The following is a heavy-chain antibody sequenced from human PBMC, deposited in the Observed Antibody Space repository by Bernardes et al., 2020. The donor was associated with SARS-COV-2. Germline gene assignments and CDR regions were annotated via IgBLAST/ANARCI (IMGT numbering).Heavy chain of an antibody. CDR1: GFTFSTYW. CDR2: INHDGSFT. V-gene: IGHV3-74*01. CDR3: VRDKTDGVLDFDY. J-gene: IGHJ4*02. Sequence: GGSLRLSCAASGFTFSTYWMNWVRQAPGKGPEWVSSINHDGSFTIYTDSVKGRFTISRDNAKSALYLQMNSLRPEDTAIYYCVRDKTDGVLDFDYWVQGTLVTVSA. D-gene: IGHD2-21*02.